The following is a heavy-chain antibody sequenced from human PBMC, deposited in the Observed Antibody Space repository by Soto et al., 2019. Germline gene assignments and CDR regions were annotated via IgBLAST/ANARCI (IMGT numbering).Heavy chain of an antibody. CDR3: ARDRNDYGDPGAGGYFDY. Sequence: GGSLRLSCAASGFTVSSNYMSWVRQAPGKGLEWVSVIYSGGSTYYADSVKGRFTISRDNSKNTLYLQMNSLRAEDTAVYYCARDRNDYGDPGAGGYFDYWGQGTLVTVSS. CDR1: GFTVSSNY. J-gene: IGHJ4*02. D-gene: IGHD4-17*01. V-gene: IGHV3-66*01. CDR2: IYSGGST.